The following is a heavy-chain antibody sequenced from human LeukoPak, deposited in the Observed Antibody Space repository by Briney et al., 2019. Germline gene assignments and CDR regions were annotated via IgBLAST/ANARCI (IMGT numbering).Heavy chain of an antibody. V-gene: IGHV4-59*04. Sequence: PGGSLRLSCAASGFTFSSYSMNWIRQPPGKGLEWIGNIFYSGDTYYNPSLKSRLTISVDTSKNQFSLKLSSVTAADTAVYYCARRPAAVGSTGCFDCWGQGTLVTVSS. J-gene: IGHJ4*02. CDR2: IFYSGDT. CDR3: ARRPAAVGSTGCFDC. CDR1: GFTFSSYS. D-gene: IGHD1-26*01.